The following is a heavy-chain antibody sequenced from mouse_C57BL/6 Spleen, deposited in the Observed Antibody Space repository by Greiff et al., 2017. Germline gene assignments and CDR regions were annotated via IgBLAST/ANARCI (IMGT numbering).Heavy chain of an antibody. D-gene: IGHD2-1*01. J-gene: IGHJ3*01. CDR1: GYAFTNYL. CDR2: INPGSGGT. Sequence: QVQLKQSGAELVRPGTSVKVSCKASGYAFTNYLIEWVKQRPGQGLEWIGVINPGSGGTNYNEKFKGKATLTADKSSSTPYMQLSSLTSEDSAVYFCARDGNYWFAYWGQGTLVTVSA. CDR3: ARDGNYWFAY. V-gene: IGHV1-54*01.